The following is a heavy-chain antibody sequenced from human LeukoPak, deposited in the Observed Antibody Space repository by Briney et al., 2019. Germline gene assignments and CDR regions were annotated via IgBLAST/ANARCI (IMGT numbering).Heavy chain of an antibody. CDR1: GGAICSGSYH. J-gene: IGHJ4*02. Sequence: SETLSLTCTVSGGAICSGSYHCTWVRQPAGKGLELNGRIYSSGSTNYSPSLKRRLTISGDTSKKQISLRLSSATAADTAVYYCARAVFAYCSGGTCSYFDYWGQGTLVTGSS. V-gene: IGHV4-61*02. CDR3: ARAVFAYCSGGTCSYFDY. CDR2: IYSSGST. D-gene: IGHD2-15*01.